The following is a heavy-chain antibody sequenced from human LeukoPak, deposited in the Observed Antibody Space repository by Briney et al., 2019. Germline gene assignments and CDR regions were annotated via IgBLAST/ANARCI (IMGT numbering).Heavy chain of an antibody. V-gene: IGHV1-69*01. CDR3: ARDRWSSRGAFDI. D-gene: IGHD2-15*01. Sequence: ASVKASCKASGGTFSSYAISWVRQAPGQGLEWMGGIIPIFGTANYAQKFQGRVTITADESTSTAYMELSSLRSEDTAVYYCARDRWSSRGAFDIWGQGTMVTVSS. J-gene: IGHJ3*02. CDR2: IIPIFGTA. CDR1: GGTFSSYA.